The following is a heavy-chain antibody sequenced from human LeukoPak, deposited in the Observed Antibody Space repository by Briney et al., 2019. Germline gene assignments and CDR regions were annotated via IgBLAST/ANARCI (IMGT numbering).Heavy chain of an antibody. D-gene: IGHD2-21*02. V-gene: IGHV1-46*01. CDR3: ARGGRRLVVVTAKLFQH. CDR2: INPSGGST. Sequence: ASVKVSCKASGYTFTSYYMHWVRQAPGQGLEWMGIINPSGGSTSYAQKFQGRVTMTRDMFTSTVYMELSSLRSEDTAVYYCARGGRRLVVVTAKLFQHWGQGTLVTVSS. CDR1: GYTFTSYY. J-gene: IGHJ1*01.